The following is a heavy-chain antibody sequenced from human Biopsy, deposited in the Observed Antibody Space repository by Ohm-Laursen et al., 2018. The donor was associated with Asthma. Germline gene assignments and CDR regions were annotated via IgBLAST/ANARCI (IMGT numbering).Heavy chain of an antibody. CDR2: ISFDGSNK. J-gene: IGHJ4*02. CDR3: AREEGHSGSYYLDS. D-gene: IGHD1-26*01. Sequence: RSLRLSCAASGFTFSSFGMHWVRQTPGKGLEWVAVISFDGSNKYYADSVKGRFTISRDNAKNTLYLQMNDLRADDTALYYCAREEGHSGSYYLDSWGQGTLVSVSS. CDR1: GFTFSSFG. V-gene: IGHV3-33*05.